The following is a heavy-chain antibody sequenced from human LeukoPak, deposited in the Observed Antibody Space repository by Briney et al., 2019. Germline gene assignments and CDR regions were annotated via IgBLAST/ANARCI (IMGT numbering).Heavy chain of an antibody. J-gene: IGHJ6*03. CDR1: GFTFSSYS. D-gene: IGHD4-17*01. V-gene: IGHV3-49*04. CDR2: IRSKAYGGTT. Sequence: GGSLRLSCAASGFTFSSYSMNWVRQAPGKGLEWVGFIRSKAYGGTTEYAASVKGRFTISRDDSKSIAYLQMNSLKTEDTAVYYCTRVSGATTVTTRHYYYYYMDVWGKGTTVTISS. CDR3: TRVSGATTVTTRHYYYYYMDV.